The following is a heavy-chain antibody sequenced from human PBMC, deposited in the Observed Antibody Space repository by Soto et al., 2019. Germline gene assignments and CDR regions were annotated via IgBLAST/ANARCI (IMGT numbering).Heavy chain of an antibody. J-gene: IGHJ4*02. D-gene: IGHD6-19*01. CDR3: ARRTVNIRTFYSGLKTHCFDY. V-gene: IGHV4-39*01. CDR2: IYYSGST. CDR1: GGSISSSSYY. Sequence: QLQLQESGPGLVKPSETLSLTCAVSGGSISSSSYYWGWIRQPPGKGLEWIGSIYYSGSTYYTPSLQSRVAISVDTSKNQFSLKLNSVTDADTAVYYCARRTVNIRTFYSGLKTHCFDYWGQGTLVTVSS.